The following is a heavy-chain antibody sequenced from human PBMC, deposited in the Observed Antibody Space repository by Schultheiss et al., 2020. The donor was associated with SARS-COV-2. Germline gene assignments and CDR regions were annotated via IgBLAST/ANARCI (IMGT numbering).Heavy chain of an antibody. Sequence: VKVSCKASGGTFSSYAISWVRQAPGQGLEWMGGIIPIFGTANYAQKFQGRVTMTTDTSTSTVYLELRSLRSDDTAVYYCARDSRPIVGATVGWFDPWGQGTLVTVSS. CDR2: IIPIFGTA. D-gene: IGHD1-26*01. CDR1: GGTFSSYA. CDR3: ARDSRPIVGATVGWFDP. J-gene: IGHJ5*02. V-gene: IGHV1-69*05.